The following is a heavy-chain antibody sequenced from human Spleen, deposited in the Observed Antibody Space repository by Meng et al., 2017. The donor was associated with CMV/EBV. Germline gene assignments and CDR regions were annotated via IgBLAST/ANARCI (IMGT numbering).Heavy chain of an antibody. V-gene: IGHV4-34*01. J-gene: IGHJ5*02. CDR3: AGGCIVVVPAAIRVGWFDP. CDR1: SFSASS. Sequence: SFSASSGSWLRQPPGKGLEWIGEINHSGSTTYNPSLKSRVTISVDTSKNQFSLKLSSVTAADTAVYYCAGGCIVVVPAAIRVGWFDPWGQGTLVTVSS. D-gene: IGHD2-2*02. CDR2: INHSGST.